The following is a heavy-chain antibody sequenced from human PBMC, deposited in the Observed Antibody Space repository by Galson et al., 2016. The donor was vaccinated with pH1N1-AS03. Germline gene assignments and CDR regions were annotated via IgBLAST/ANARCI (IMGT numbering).Heavy chain of an antibody. D-gene: IGHD6-19*01. CDR2: IYHSENT. CDR1: GDSVSSRFYY. Sequence: LSLTCTVSGDSVSSRFYYWDWIRQSPGKGLEWIGSIYHSENTYYNPSLKSRVTISLDESKNQFSLRLTSVTAADTAVYYCAREPTSSGQYSGFDYYYGMDVWGQGTTVTVAS. CDR3: AREPTSSGQYSGFDYYYGMDV. J-gene: IGHJ6*02. V-gene: IGHV4-39*07.